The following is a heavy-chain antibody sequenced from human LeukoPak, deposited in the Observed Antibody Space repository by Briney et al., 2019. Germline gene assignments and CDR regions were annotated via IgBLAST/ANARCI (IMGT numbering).Heavy chain of an antibody. CDR2: ISSSSSTI. CDR1: GFTFSSYS. V-gene: IGHV3-48*01. J-gene: IGHJ4*02. CDR3: AREREYSYGRKNFDY. Sequence: GGSLRLSCAASGFTFSSYSMNWVRQAPGKGLEWVSYISSSSSTIYYADSVKGRFTISRDNAKNSLYLQMNSLRAEDTAVYYCAREREYSYGRKNFDYWGQGTLVTVSS. D-gene: IGHD5-18*01.